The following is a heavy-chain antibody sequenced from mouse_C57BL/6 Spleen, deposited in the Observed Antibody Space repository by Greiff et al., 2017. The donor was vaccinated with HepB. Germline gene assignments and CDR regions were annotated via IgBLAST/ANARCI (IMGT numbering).Heavy chain of an antibody. V-gene: IGHV5-15*01. CDR3: ASYDEGFAY. CDR2: ISNLAYSI. CDR1: GFTFSDYG. Sequence: EVKLVESGGGLVQPGGSLKLSCAASGFTFSDYGMAWVRQAPRKGPEWVAFISNLAYSIYYADTVTGRFTISRENAKNNLYLEMSSLRSEDTAMYYCASYDEGFAYWGQGTLVTVSA. D-gene: IGHD2-3*01. J-gene: IGHJ3*01.